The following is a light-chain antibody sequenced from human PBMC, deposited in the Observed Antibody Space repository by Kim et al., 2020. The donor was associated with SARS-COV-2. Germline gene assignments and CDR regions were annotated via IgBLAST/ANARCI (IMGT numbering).Light chain of an antibody. CDR3: AAWDDSLNGRV. CDR2: SDN. V-gene: IGLV1-44*01. CDR1: RSNVGSNS. J-gene: IGLJ3*02. Sequence: GQRVTISCSGSRSNVGSNSVNWYRHLPGTAPKVLIYSDNQRPSGVPDRFSGSKSETSASLAISGLQSEDEADYYCAAWDDSLNGRVFGGGTRVTVL.